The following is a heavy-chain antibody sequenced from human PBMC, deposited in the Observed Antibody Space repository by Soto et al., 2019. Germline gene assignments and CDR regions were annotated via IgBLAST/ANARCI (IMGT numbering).Heavy chain of an antibody. D-gene: IGHD3-10*01. CDR2: INPYSGGA. J-gene: IGHJ5*02. V-gene: IGHV1-2*02. Sequence: ASVKVSFKASGYTFTGYFMHWLRQAPGQGLEWMGWINPYSGGADYAQSFQGRVTMTRDTSISTVYMELSRLRFDDTAVYYCARVIRGAYYNSPLDTWGQGTVVTAPQ. CDR1: GYTFTGYF. CDR3: ARVIRGAYYNSPLDT.